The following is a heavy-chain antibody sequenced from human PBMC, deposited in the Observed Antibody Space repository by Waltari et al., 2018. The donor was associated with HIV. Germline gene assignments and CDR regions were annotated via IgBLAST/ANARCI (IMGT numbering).Heavy chain of an antibody. CDR2: ISSSGSFI. CDR1: GFTFSDYS. J-gene: IGHJ5*02. V-gene: IGHV3-21*02. Sequence: EVQLVDSGGGLVKPGGSLRLSCAASGFTFSDYSMNWVRQSPGKGREGVSSISSSGSFIYYADSVKGRFTISRDNAHNSMYLQMNNLRADDSAMYYCARDRRGTSWSRNWFDPWGQGTLVTVSS. D-gene: IGHD6-13*01. CDR3: ARDRRGTSWSRNWFDP.